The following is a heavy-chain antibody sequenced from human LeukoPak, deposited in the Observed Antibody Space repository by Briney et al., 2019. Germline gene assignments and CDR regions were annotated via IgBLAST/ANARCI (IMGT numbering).Heavy chain of an antibody. Sequence: SDTLSLTCAVSGYSISSSNWWGWIRQPPGKGLKWIGYIYYSGSTYYNPSLKSRVTMSVDTSKNQFSLKLSSVTAVDTAVYYCARSTNYYDSSGYYRDAFDIWGQGTMVTVSS. CDR3: ARSTNYYDSSGYYRDAFDI. V-gene: IGHV4-28*01. CDR1: GYSISSSNW. D-gene: IGHD3-22*01. CDR2: IYYSGST. J-gene: IGHJ3*02.